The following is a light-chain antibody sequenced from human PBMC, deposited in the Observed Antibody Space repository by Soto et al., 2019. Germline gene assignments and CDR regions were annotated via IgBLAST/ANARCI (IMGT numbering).Light chain of an antibody. J-gene: IGKJ1*01. CDR1: QSISPW. Sequence: DIQMTQSPSTPSASVGDRVTITCRASQSISPWLAWYQQKPGKAPNLLIYKASSLESGVPSRFSGSGSGTEFTLTISSLQPEDFATYYCLQHNSYPRTFGQGTKVDIK. V-gene: IGKV1-5*03. CDR2: KAS. CDR3: LQHNSYPRT.